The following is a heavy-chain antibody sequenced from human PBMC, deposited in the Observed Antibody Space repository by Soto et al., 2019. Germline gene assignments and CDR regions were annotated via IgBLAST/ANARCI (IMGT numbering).Heavy chain of an antibody. D-gene: IGHD4-4*01. V-gene: IGHV3-74*01. CDR2: INSDGSST. CDR1: GFTFSSYW. J-gene: IGHJ6*03. Sequence: GGSLRLSCAASGFTFSSYWMHWVRQAPGKGLVWVSRINSDGSSTSYADSVKGRFTISRDNAKNTLYLQMNSLRAEDTAVYYCARENYSNRYYYYYYMDVWGKGTTVTVSS. CDR3: ARENYSNRYYYYYYMDV.